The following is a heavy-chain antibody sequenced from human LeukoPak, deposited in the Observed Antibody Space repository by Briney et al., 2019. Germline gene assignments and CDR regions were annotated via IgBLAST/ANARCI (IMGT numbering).Heavy chain of an antibody. CDR2: ISYDGSNK. CDR1: GFTFSSYA. D-gene: IGHD5-18*01. CDR3: ARDSRGYCYSHFDY. V-gene: IGHV3-30*04. J-gene: IGHJ4*02. Sequence: GGSLRLSCAASGFTFSSYAMHWVRQAPGKGLEWVAVISYDGSNKYYADSVKGRFTISRDNSKNTLYLQMNSLRAEDTAVYYCARDSRGYCYSHFDYWGQGTLVTVSS.